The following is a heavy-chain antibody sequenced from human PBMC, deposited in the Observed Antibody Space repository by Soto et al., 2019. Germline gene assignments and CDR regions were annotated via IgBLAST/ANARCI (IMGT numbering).Heavy chain of an antibody. J-gene: IGHJ3*02. CDR2: IKQDGSEK. CDR1: GFTFSSYR. D-gene: IGHD2-8*01. CDR3: ARDREYCTNGVCYDAFDI. V-gene: IGHV3-7*03. Sequence: GGSLRLSCAASGFTFSSYRMSWVRQAPGKGLEWVANIKQDGSEKYYVDSVKGRFTIYRDNAKNSLYLQMNSLRAEDTAVDYCARDREYCTNGVCYDAFDIWGQGTMVTVSS.